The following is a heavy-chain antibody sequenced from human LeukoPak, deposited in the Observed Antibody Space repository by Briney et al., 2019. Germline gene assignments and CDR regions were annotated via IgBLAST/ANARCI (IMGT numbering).Heavy chain of an antibody. D-gene: IGHD4-17*01. V-gene: IGHV3-21*04. CDR3: AGRLRDAAAFDY. CDR2: MSSGSSNI. J-gene: IGHJ4*02. Sequence: GGCLRLSCAASGFSFSSYNMNWVRQAPGKGLEWVSSMSSGSSNIYYADSVKGRFTISRDNSQNTFYLQMNSLRAEDTAVYYCAGRLRDAAAFDYWGQGTLVTVST. CDR1: GFSFSSYN.